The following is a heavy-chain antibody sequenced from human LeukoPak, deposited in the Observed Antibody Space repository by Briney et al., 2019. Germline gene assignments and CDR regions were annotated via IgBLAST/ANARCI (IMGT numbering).Heavy chain of an antibody. D-gene: IGHD6-6*01. V-gene: IGHV1-2*02. CDR1: GYTFTGYY. CDR2: INPNTGVT. CDR3: ARDRGSIGGVWFDP. J-gene: IGHJ5*02. Sequence: ASVKVSCKASGYTFTGYYMHWVRQAPGQGLTWMGWINPNTGVTNYAQKFQGRVTMTRDTSISTAYMELSRLRSDDTAVYYCARDRGSIGGVWFDPWGQGTLVTVSS.